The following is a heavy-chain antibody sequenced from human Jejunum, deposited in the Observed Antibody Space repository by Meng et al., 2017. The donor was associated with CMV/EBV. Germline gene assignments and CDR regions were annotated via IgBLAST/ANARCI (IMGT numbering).Heavy chain of an antibody. Sequence: EAQLVESGGGLVKPGGSLRLSCAASGFTFSYYSMSWVRQAPGKGLEWVAAISSSNNYIYYADSVRGRFTISRDDAENSVSLQMSSLRAEDTAVYHCASIPTAYLFSSGWYIDNWGPGTLVTVSS. CDR2: ISSSNNYI. CDR3: ASIPTAYLFSSGWYIDN. CDR1: GFTFSYYS. V-gene: IGHV3-21*02. D-gene: IGHD6-19*01. J-gene: IGHJ4*02.